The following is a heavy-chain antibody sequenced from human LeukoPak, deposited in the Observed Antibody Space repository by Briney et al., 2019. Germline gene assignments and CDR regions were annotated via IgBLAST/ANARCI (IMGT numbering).Heavy chain of an antibody. Sequence: PSETLSLTCTVSGGSIGSYYWSWIRQPPGKGLEWIGYIYYSGSTNYNPSLKSRVTISVDTSKHQFSLNLSSVTAADTAVYYCARGDAYNLFDYWGQGTLVTVSS. CDR2: IYYSGST. V-gene: IGHV4-59*08. J-gene: IGHJ4*02. CDR3: ARGDAYNLFDY. CDR1: GGSIGSYY. D-gene: IGHD5-24*01.